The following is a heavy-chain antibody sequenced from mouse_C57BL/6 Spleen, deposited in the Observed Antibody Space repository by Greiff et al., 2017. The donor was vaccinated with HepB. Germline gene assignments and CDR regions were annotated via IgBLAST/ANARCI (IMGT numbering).Heavy chain of an antibody. Sequence: DVQLVESGGGLVKPGGSLKLSCAASGFTFSSYAMSWVRQTPEKRLEWVATISDGGSYTYYPDNVKGRFTISRDNAKNNLYLQMSHLKSEDTAMYYCARREVVAYWGQGTLVTVSA. D-gene: IGHD1-3*01. V-gene: IGHV5-4*01. J-gene: IGHJ3*01. CDR2: ISDGGSYT. CDR3: ARREVVAY. CDR1: GFTFSSYA.